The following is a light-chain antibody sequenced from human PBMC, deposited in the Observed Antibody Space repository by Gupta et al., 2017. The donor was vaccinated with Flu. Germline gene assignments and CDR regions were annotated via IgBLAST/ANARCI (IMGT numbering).Light chain of an antibody. Sequence: SYELPQPPSVSVSPGQTASITCSGDKLGDKYACWYQQKPGQSPVLVIYQDSKRPSGIAERFSGSNSGNTATLTISGTQAMDQADYYCQAWDISTAVFGGGTKLTVL. J-gene: IGLJ2*01. CDR3: QAWDISTAV. V-gene: IGLV3-1*01. CDR1: KLGDKY. CDR2: QDS.